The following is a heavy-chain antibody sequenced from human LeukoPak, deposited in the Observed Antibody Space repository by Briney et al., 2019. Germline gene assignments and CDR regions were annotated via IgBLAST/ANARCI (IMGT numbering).Heavy chain of an antibody. D-gene: IGHD4-17*01. CDR2: IYYSGVT. CDR1: GGSISTYY. CDR3: ARSTTVIAAGGFDI. J-gene: IGHJ3*02. V-gene: IGHV4-59*08. Sequence: SETLSLTCTGSGGSISTYYWSWLRQSPGKGREWCGNIYYSGVTNYNPSLKSRVTISVDTSKNQFSLKLTSVIAADTAVYYCARSTTVIAAGGFDIWGQGTMVTVSS.